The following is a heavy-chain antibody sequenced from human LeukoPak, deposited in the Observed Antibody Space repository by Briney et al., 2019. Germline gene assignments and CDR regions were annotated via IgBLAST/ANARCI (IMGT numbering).Heavy chain of an antibody. Sequence: GGSLRLSCAASGFIYRNYGMTWVRQAPGKGLEWVANINQDGSEKYYVDSVKGRFTISRDNAKNSLYLQMNSLRAEDTALYYCVKVSVAAPGSDYWGQGTLVTVSS. CDR2: INQDGSEK. D-gene: IGHD6-13*01. V-gene: IGHV3-7*01. CDR1: GFIYRNYG. CDR3: VKVSVAAPGSDY. J-gene: IGHJ4*02.